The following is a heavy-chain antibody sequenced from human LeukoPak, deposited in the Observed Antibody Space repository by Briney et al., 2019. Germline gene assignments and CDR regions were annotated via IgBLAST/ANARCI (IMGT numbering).Heavy chain of an antibody. J-gene: IGHJ4*02. CDR1: GGSISSSNW. CDR3: ARGPHSGYDLADN. CDR2: IYQSGST. D-gene: IGHD5-12*01. Sequence: SETLSLTYAVSGGSISSSNWWSWVRQPPGKGLEWIGEIYQSGSTNYNPSLKSRVTISVDKSKNQVSLKLSSVTAADTAVYYCARGPHSGYDLADNWGQGTLVTVSS. V-gene: IGHV4-4*02.